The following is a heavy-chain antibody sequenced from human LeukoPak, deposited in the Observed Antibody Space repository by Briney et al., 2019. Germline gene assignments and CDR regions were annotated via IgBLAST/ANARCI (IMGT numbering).Heavy chain of an antibody. D-gene: IGHD3-22*01. CDR2: IYYSGST. CDR3: AREGAITMIVVVAPTGAFDI. V-gene: IGHV4-39*07. CDR1: GGSISSSSYY. J-gene: IGHJ3*02. Sequence: SETLSLTCTVSGGSISSSSYYWGWIRQPPGKGLEWIGSIYYSGSTYYNPSLKSRVTISVDTSKNQFSLKLSSVTAADTAVYYCAREGAITMIVVVAPTGAFDIWGQGTMVTVSS.